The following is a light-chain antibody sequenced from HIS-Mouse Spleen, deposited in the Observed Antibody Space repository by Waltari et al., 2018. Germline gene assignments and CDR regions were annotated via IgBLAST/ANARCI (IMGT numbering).Light chain of an antibody. V-gene: IGLV2-23*01. CDR2: EGS. J-gene: IGLJ3*02. CDR3: CSYAVSSTWV. CDR1: SSAVGSYNL. Sequence: QSARTQPASVSGSPGQSITIPCTGTSSAVGSYNLVSWYQQHPGKAPKLMIYEGSKRPSGVSNRFSGSKSGNTASLTISGLQAEDEADYYCCSYAVSSTWVFGGGTKLTVL.